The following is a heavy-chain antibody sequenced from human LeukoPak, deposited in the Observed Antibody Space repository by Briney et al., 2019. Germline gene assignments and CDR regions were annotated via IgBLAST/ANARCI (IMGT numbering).Heavy chain of an antibody. J-gene: IGHJ3*02. D-gene: IGHD2-15*01. CDR2: INPNSGGT. Sequence: GSSVTVSCTSSGYTFTGYYMHWVRQAPGQGLAGMGWINPNSGGTNYAQKFHGRVTMTRDTAISTAYMELSRLRSDDAAVYCCAREAWSHAFDIWGQGTMVTVSS. V-gene: IGHV1-2*02. CDR1: GYTFTGYY. CDR3: AREAWSHAFDI.